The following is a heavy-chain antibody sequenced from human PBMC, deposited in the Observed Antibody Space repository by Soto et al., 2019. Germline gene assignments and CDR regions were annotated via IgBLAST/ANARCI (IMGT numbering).Heavy chain of an antibody. J-gene: IGHJ3*02. V-gene: IGHV3-21*01. Sequence: GGSLRLSCAASGFTFSSYSMNWVRQAPGKGLEWVSSISSSSSYIYYADSVKGRFTISRDNAKNSLYLQMNSLRAEDTAVYYCARGHVLRYFDWSPTDAFDIWGQGTMVTVSS. CDR3: ARGHVLRYFDWSPTDAFDI. D-gene: IGHD3-9*01. CDR2: ISSSSSYI. CDR1: GFTFSSYS.